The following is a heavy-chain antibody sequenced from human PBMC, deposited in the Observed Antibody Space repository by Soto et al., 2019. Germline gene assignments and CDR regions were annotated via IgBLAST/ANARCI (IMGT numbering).Heavy chain of an antibody. Sequence: ESLNISFKGSGYSFTSYWIGLVRQMPGKGLEWMGIIYPGDSDTRYSPSFQGQVTISADKSISTAYLQWSSLKASDTAMYYCARQLVGSGWYFDYWGQGTLVTVSS. V-gene: IGHV5-51*01. CDR1: GYSFTSYW. J-gene: IGHJ4*02. CDR2: IYPGDSDT. CDR3: ARQLVGSGWYFDY. D-gene: IGHD6-19*01.